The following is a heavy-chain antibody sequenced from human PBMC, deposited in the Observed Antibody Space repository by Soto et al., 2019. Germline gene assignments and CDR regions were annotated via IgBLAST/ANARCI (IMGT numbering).Heavy chain of an antibody. J-gene: IGHJ6*01. CDR2: ISGSGGST. Sequence: GGSLRLSCAASGFTFSSYAMSWVRQAPGKGLEWVSAISGSGGSTYYADSVKGRFTISRNNSKNTLYLQMNSLRAEDTAVYYCAKDLYLLYGDYYYGMDGWGQGTTVTVSS. D-gene: IGHD4-17*01. V-gene: IGHV3-23*01. CDR1: GFTFSSYA. CDR3: AKDLYLLYGDYYYGMDG.